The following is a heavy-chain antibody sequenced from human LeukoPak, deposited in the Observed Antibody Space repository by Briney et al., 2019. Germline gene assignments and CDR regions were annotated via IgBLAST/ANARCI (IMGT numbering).Heavy chain of an antibody. CDR1: GGTFSSYA. Sequence: SVKVSCXASGGTFSSYAISWVRQAPGQGLEWMGRIIPIFGTANYAQKFQGRVTITTDESTSTAYMELSSLRSEDTAVYYCARARYDSSGYYYGWGQGTLVTVSS. J-gene: IGHJ4*02. CDR2: IIPIFGTA. V-gene: IGHV1-69*05. D-gene: IGHD3-22*01. CDR3: ARARYDSSGYYYG.